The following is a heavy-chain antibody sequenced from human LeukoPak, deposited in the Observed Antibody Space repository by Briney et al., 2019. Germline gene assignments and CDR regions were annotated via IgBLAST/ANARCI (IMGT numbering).Heavy chain of an antibody. J-gene: IGHJ4*02. V-gene: IGHV3-66*01. CDR3: AREGSSPYFDY. CDR1: GFIFSSSG. Sequence: PGGSLRLSCAASGFIFSSSGMHWVRQAPGKGLEWVSVIYSGGSTYYADSVKGRFTISRDNSKNTLYLQMNSLRAEDTAVYYCAREGSSPYFDYWGQGTLVTVSS. CDR2: IYSGGST. D-gene: IGHD6-6*01.